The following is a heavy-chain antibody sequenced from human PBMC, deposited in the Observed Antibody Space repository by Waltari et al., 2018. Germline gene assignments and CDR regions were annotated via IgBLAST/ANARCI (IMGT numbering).Heavy chain of an antibody. V-gene: IGHV3-53*01. CDR1: GFTVSSNY. D-gene: IGHD6-13*01. Sequence: EVQLVESGGGLIQPGGSLRLSCAASGFTVSSNYMSWVRQAPGKGLEWVSVIYRGGSTYYADSVQGRFTMSRDNSNNTLYLKMNSMRAADTAVYYCASYYSGSWSDYWGQGTLVTVSS. CDR3: ASYYSGSWSDY. J-gene: IGHJ4*02. CDR2: IYRGGST.